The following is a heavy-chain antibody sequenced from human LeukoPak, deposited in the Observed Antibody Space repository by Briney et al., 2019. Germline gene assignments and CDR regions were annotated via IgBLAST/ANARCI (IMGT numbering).Heavy chain of an antibody. CDR1: GYTFISYA. J-gene: IGHJ4*02. V-gene: IGHV1-3*01. CDR3: ASLDWGVSDFDY. D-gene: IGHD7-27*01. Sequence: ASVKVSCKASGYTFISYARHWVRQAPGQRLEWMGWINAGNGNTKYSQKFQGKVTITRDTSATTAYMELSSLRSEDTAVYYCASLDWGVSDFDYWGQGTLVTVSS. CDR2: INAGNGNT.